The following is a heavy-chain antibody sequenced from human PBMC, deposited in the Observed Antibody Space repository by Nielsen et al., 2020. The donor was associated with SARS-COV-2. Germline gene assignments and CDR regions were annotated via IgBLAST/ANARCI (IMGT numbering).Heavy chain of an antibody. V-gene: IGHV3-7*03. CDR3: VRTARVLDK. D-gene: IGHD2-21*02. CDR2: INKDGSET. CDR1: GFIFGDYG. J-gene: IGHJ4*02. Sequence: GGSLRLSCAASGFIFGDYGMSWVRQAPGMGLEWVANINKDGSETNYVGSVKGRFTISRDNAKKSLYLEMNSLRAEDTAVYYCVRTARVLDKWGRGTLVTVSS.